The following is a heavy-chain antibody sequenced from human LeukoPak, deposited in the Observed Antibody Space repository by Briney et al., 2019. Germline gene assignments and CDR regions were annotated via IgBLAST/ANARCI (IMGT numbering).Heavy chain of an antibody. CDR2: IYPGDSDT. D-gene: IGHD2-2*01. V-gene: IGHV5-51*01. Sequence: VESLKISCKGSGYRFTSYWIGWVRQMPGKGLEWMGIIYPGDSDTRYSPSFQGQVTISADKSISTAYLQWSSLKASDTAMYYCARQDCSSTSCYSLIWGQGTLVTVSS. CDR3: ARQDCSSTSCYSLI. J-gene: IGHJ4*02. CDR1: GYRFTSYW.